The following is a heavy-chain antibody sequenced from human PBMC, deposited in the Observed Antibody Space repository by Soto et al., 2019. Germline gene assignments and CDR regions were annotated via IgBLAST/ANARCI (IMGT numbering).Heavy chain of an antibody. J-gene: IGHJ6*04. Sequence: RIMQNTGKGLEWIGYIYYSGSTNYNPSLKSRVTISVDTSKNQFSLKLSSVTAADTAVYYCARAFMEYSSSHYYYYYGTEVLGKGTTDTVSP. CDR3: ARAFMEYSSSHYYYYYGTEV. V-gene: IGHV4-59*01. CDR2: IYYSGST. D-gene: IGHD6-6*01.